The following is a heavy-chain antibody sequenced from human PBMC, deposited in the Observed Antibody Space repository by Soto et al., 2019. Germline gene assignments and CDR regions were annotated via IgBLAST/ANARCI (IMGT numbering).Heavy chain of an antibody. CDR3: AKPLAGITIFGVAYWAFDI. CDR2: ISYDGSNK. D-gene: IGHD3-3*01. V-gene: IGHV3-30*18. Sequence: LRLSFAASGFTFSSYGMQWVRQAPGKVLEWVAVISYDGSNKYYADSVKGRFTIYRDNSKNTLYLQMNSLRAEDTAVYYCAKPLAGITIFGVAYWAFDIWCQGTMVTVSS. CDR1: GFTFSSYG. J-gene: IGHJ3*02.